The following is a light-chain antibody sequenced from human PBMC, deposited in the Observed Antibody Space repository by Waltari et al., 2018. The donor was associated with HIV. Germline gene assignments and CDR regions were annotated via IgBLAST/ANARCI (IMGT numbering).Light chain of an antibody. CDR2: EIT. V-gene: IGLV1-40*01. Sequence: QSMLTQPPSVSGAPGQRVTISCSGSSSNIGARYDVHWYQHIPGTAPKLLIYEITNRPSGVPDRFSASTSGTSASLAITGLQAEDEADYYCQSFDSVVTSSVFGGGTKLTVL. J-gene: IGLJ2*01. CDR3: QSFDSVVTSSV. CDR1: SSNIGARYD.